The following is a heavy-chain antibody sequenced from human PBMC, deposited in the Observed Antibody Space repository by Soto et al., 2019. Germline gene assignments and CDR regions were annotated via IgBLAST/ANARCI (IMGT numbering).Heavy chain of an antibody. J-gene: IGHJ4*02. Sequence: SETLSLTCTVSGGSISSYYWSWIRQPPGKGLEWIGYIYYSGSTNYNPSLKSRVTISVDTSKNQFSLKLSSVTAADTAVYYCAYSLYSYGSLYAPFDDRGQVALVTVSA. CDR1: GGSISSYY. V-gene: IGHV4-59*01. CDR2: IYYSGST. CDR3: AYSLYSYGSLYAPFDD. D-gene: IGHD5-18*01.